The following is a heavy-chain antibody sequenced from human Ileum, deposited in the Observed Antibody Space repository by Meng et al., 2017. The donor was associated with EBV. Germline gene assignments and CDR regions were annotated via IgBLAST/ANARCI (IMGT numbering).Heavy chain of an antibody. CDR2: IYHSGST. CDR1: GGSISSSNW. J-gene: IGHJ4*02. CDR3: ARVGQWLPIDY. D-gene: IGHD6-19*01. V-gene: IGHV4-4*02. Sequence: QGHVEESGPGRGKPSGTLSLTCAVSGGSISSSNWWSWVRQPPGKGLEWIGEIYHSGSTNYNPSLKSRVTISVDKSKNQFSLNLSSVTAADTAVYYCARVGQWLPIDYWGQGTLVTVSS.